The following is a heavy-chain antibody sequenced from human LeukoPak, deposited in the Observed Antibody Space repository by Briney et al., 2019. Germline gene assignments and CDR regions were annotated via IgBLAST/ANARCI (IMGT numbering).Heavy chain of an antibody. V-gene: IGHV1-18*04. Sequence: ASVKVSCKPSGYTFTGYYMHWVRQAPGQRLEWMGWISAYNGNTNYAQKLQGRVTMTTDTSTSPAYMELRSLRSDDTAVYYCARPYYDSSAPPYDYWGQGTLVTVSS. CDR3: ARPYYDSSAPPYDY. D-gene: IGHD3-22*01. J-gene: IGHJ4*02. CDR2: ISAYNGNT. CDR1: GYTFTGYY.